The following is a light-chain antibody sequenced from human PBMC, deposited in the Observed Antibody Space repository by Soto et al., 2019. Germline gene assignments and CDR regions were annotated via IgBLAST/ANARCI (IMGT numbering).Light chain of an antibody. J-gene: IGKJ5*01. V-gene: IGKV3-11*01. CDR3: QQRTFWPL. Sequence: EFVSTQAAGTLSLYPGERATLSCRASQSVSSSYLAFYQQKPGQAPRLLTYDASNRATGIPPRFSGSGSGTDFTLTISGLEPEDFAVYYCQQRTFWPLFGQATRRR. CDR2: DAS. CDR1: QSVSSSY.